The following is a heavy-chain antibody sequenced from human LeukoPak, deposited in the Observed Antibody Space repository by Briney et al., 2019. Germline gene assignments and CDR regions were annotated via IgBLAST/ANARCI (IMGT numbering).Heavy chain of an antibody. V-gene: IGHV4-59*01. CDR2: IYYSGST. D-gene: IGHD3-9*01. J-gene: IGHJ6*03. Sequence: SETLSLTCTVSGGSISSYYWSWIRQPPGKGLEWIGYIYYSGSTNYNPSLKSRVTISVDTSKNQFSLKLSSVTAADTAVYYCARAQPRKRYLYYYYYYYMDVWGKGTTVTVSS. CDR3: ARAQPRKRYLYYYYYYYMDV. CDR1: GGSISSYY.